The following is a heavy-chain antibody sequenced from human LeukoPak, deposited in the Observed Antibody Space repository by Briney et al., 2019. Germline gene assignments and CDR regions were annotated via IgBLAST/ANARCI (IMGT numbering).Heavy chain of an antibody. V-gene: IGHV4-39*01. Sequence: SETLSLTCTVSGGSISSSSYYWGWIRQPPGKGLEWIGSIYYSGSTYYNPSLKSRVTISVDTSKNQFSLKLSSVTAADTAVYYCARREIAAAAKTPGYWFDPWGQGTLVTASS. CDR1: GGSISSSSYY. D-gene: IGHD6-13*01. CDR3: ARREIAAAAKTPGYWFDP. CDR2: IYYSGST. J-gene: IGHJ5*01.